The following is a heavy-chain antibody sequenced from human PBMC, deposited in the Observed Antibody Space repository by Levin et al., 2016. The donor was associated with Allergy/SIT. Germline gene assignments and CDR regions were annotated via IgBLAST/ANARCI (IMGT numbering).Heavy chain of an antibody. Sequence: WIRQPPGKGLEWIGYIYYSGSTNYNPSLKSRVTISVDTSKNQFSLKLSSVTAADTAVYYCAREAEGQWQPRGFDIWGQGTMVTVSS. CDR3: AREAEGQWQPRGFDI. V-gene: IGHV4-59*01. D-gene: IGHD6-19*01. J-gene: IGHJ3*02. CDR2: IYYSGST.